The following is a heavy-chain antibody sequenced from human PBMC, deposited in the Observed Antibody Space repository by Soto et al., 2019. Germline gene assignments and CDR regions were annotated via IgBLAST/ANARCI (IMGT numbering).Heavy chain of an antibody. CDR3: AKWVVTYSSSLYYYGMDV. J-gene: IGHJ6*02. Sequence: PGGSLRLSCAASGFTFSSYAMSWVRQAPGKGLEWVSAISGSGGSTYYADSVKGRFTISRDNSKNTLYLQMNSLRAEDTAVYYCAKWVVTYSSSLYYYGMDVWGQGTTVTVSS. CDR2: ISGSGGST. CDR1: GFTFSSYA. V-gene: IGHV3-23*01. D-gene: IGHD6-6*01.